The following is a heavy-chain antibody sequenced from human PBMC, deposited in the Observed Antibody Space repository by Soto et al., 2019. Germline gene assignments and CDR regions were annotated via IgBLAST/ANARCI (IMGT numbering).Heavy chain of an antibody. V-gene: IGHV4-4*02. J-gene: IGHJ4*02. D-gene: IGHD3-22*01. CDR2: ILHTGNT. Sequence: QVQLQESGPGLVEPSGTLSLTCGVSGDSFSSSNWWTWIRQPPGKGLQWIGDILHTGNTDYSPSLRSRITISIDTSKKEFSLHLTSVTATDTAVYYCARSPRRVDGKWFFDYWGPGALVTVSS. CDR3: ARSPRRVDGKWFFDY. CDR1: GDSFSSSNW.